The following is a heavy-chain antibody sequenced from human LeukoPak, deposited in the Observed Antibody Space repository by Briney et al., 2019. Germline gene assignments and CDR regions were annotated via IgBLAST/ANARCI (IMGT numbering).Heavy chain of an antibody. CDR1: GYTFTGYG. Sequence: ASVKVSCKASGYTFTGYGISWVRQAPGQGLEWMGWISAYNGNTNYAQKLQGRVTMTTDTSTSTAYMELRSLRSDDTAVYYCARDFKLWSSGYSDYWGQGTLVTVSS. CDR2: ISAYNGNT. CDR3: ARDFKLWSSGYSDY. D-gene: IGHD3-22*01. V-gene: IGHV1-18*01. J-gene: IGHJ4*02.